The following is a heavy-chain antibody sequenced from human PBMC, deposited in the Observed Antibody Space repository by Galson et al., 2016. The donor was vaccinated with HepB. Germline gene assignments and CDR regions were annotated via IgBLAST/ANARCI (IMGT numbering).Heavy chain of an antibody. V-gene: IGHV4-59*01. D-gene: IGHD3-3*01. CDR1: GGSISGYY. Sequence: SETLSLTCTVSGGSISGYYWNWIRQPPGKGLEWIGFVYYSGTPNYNPSLKNRVTISLDTSKNQFSLKVNSVTAADTAVYFCARGLYYDFWSGYSWFDPWGQGTLVTVSS. J-gene: IGHJ5*02. CDR3: ARGLYYDFWSGYSWFDP. CDR2: VYYSGTP.